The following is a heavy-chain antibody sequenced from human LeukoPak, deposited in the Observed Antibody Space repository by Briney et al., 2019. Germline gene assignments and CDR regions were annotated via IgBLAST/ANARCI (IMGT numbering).Heavy chain of an antibody. J-gene: IGHJ5*02. Sequence: GGSLRLSCVASGIAFSNSIMHWVRQAPGKGLEWVGGIWSDGKNKYYADSVKGRFTISRDNSKNMLYLQMNSLRAEDTALYYCVSDAYGSGSYPFDPWGQGTLVTVSS. CDR2: IWSDGKNK. CDR3: VSDAYGSGSYPFDP. V-gene: IGHV3-33*08. D-gene: IGHD3-10*01. CDR1: GIAFSNSI.